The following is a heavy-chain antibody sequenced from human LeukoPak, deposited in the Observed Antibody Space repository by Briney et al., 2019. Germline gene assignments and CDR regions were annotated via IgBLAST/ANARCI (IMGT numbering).Heavy chain of an antibody. Sequence: GGSLRLSCAASGLTFSSYAMSWVRQAPGKGLERDSAISGSGGSKYYEDSVHGRFTISRDNSKNTLYLQMNSLRAEDTAVYYCAKDHYYDSNLFPFYYFDYWGQGTLVTVSS. CDR2: ISGSGGSK. J-gene: IGHJ4*02. CDR1: GLTFSSYA. CDR3: AKDHYYDSNLFPFYYFDY. D-gene: IGHD3-22*01. V-gene: IGHV3-23*01.